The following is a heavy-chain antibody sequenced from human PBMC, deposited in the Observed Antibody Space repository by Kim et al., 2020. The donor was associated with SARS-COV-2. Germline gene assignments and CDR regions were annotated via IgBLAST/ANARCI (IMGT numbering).Heavy chain of an antibody. CDR1: GGSFSGYY. V-gene: IGHV4-34*01. CDR2: INHSGST. Sequence: GSLSLTCAVYGGSFSGYYWSWIRQPPGKGLEWIGEINHSGSTNYNPSLKSRVTISVDTSKNQFSLKLSSVTAADTAVYYCARAGLDIWGPFNYYYYGM. D-gene: IGHD5-12*01. CDR3: ARAGLDIWGPFNYYYYGM. J-gene: IGHJ6*01.